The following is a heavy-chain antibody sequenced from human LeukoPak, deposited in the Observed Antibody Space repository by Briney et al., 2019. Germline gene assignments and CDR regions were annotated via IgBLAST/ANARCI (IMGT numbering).Heavy chain of an antibody. CDR2: IQQDGSAK. D-gene: IGHD4-17*01. Sequence: GGSLRLSCAASGFTFSAYWMSWVRQAPGKGLEWVANIQQDGSAKYYMDSVKGRFTISRGNAKNSLYLQMNSLRAEDTAVYYCARSRGDYERGYFDYWGQGTLVPVSS. J-gene: IGHJ4*02. CDR1: GFTFSAYW. CDR3: ARSRGDYERGYFDY. V-gene: IGHV3-7*01.